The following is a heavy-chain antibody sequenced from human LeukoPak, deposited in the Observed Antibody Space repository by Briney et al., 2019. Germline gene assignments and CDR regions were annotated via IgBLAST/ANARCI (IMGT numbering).Heavy chain of an antibody. CDR1: GYSISSDYF. CDR3: AISNTPWSFDY. V-gene: IGHV4-38-2*02. Sequence: SETLSLTCIVSGYSISSDYFWGLVRQPPGKGLEWIGSIFHSGSVYYNPSLKSRVTISVDPSKNRFSLKLSSVTAADTAVYYCAISNTPWSFDYWGQGTLVTVSP. J-gene: IGHJ4*02. D-gene: IGHD2-15*01. CDR2: IFHSGSV.